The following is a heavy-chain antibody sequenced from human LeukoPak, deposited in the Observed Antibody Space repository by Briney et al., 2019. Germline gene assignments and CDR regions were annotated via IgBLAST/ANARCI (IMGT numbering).Heavy chain of an antibody. V-gene: IGHV3-21*01. CDR1: GFTFSSYS. J-gene: IGHJ5*02. D-gene: IGHD1-7*01. CDR2: ISSSSSHI. Sequence: PGGSLRLSCAASGFTFSSYSMNWVRQAPGKGLEWVSSISSSSSHIYYADSVKGRFTISRDNSKNTLYLQMNSLRDDDTAVYYCVRGVGVSRFNYLDPWGQGTLVIVSS. CDR3: VRGVGVSRFNYLDP.